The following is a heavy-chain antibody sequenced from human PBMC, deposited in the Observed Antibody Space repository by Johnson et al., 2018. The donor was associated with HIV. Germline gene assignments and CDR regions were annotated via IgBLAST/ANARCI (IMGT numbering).Heavy chain of an antibody. Sequence: QVQLMESGGGVVQPGRSLRLSCAASGFTFSSYAMHWVRQAPGKGLEWVAVVSYDGSNKYYADSVKGRFTISRDNSKNMLYLQMNSLRADDTAVYYCARVASIALRPDAFDIWGQGTMVTVSS. J-gene: IGHJ3*02. CDR2: VSYDGSNK. CDR3: ARVASIALRPDAFDI. V-gene: IGHV3-30*04. D-gene: IGHD6-6*01. CDR1: GFTFSSYA.